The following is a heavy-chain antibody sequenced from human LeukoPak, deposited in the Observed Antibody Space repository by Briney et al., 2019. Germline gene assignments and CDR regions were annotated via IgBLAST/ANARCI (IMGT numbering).Heavy chain of an antibody. CDR1: GFTFSNAW. CDR3: TTDLYSGDWYLRNHFDY. CDR2: IKSKTDGGTT. D-gene: IGHD6-19*01. V-gene: IGHV3-15*01. Sequence: GGSLRLSCAASGFTFSNAWMSWVRQAPGKGLEWVGRIKSKTDGGTTDYAAPVKGRFTISRDDSKNTLYRQMNSLKAEDTAVYYCTTDLYSGDWYLRNHFDYWGQGTLVTVSS. J-gene: IGHJ4*02.